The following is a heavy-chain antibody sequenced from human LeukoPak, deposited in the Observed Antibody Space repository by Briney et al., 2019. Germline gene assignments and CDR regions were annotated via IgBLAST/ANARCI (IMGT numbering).Heavy chain of an antibody. J-gene: IGHJ4*02. CDR3: ARGARAGYNLEPFDY. D-gene: IGHD5-24*01. V-gene: IGHV4-4*07. CDR2: IYTTESS. Sequence: SETLSLTCTVSGVSISSYYWSWIRQPAGKGLEWIGRIYTTESSNYNPSLKSRVTMSVDPSKNQFSLNLSSVTAADTAVYYCARGARAGYNLEPFDYWGQGTLVTVSS. CDR1: GVSISSYY.